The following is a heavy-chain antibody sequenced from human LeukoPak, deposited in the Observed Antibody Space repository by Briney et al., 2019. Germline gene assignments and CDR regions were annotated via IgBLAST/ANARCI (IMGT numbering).Heavy chain of an antibody. CDR1: GYTFTGYY. D-gene: IGHD6-13*01. J-gene: IGHJ4*02. CDR3: ATSNYVAAALGYFDY. CDR2: INPNSGGT. Sequence: ASVKVSCTASGYTFTGYYMHWVRQAPGQGLEWMGWINPNSGGTNYAQKFQGRVTMTRDTSISTAYMELRSLRSDDTAVYYCATSNYVAAALGYFDYWGQGTLVTVSS. V-gene: IGHV1-2*02.